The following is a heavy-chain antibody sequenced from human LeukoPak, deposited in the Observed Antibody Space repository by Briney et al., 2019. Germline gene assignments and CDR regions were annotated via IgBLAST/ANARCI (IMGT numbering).Heavy chain of an antibody. D-gene: IGHD2-8*01. J-gene: IGHJ4*02. V-gene: IGHV3-23*01. CDR2: ISGSAAST. CDR1: GFTFSSYG. Sequence: GGSLRLSCAASGFTFSSYGMSWVRQAPGKGLEWVSGISGSAASTHYADSVKGRFTISRDNSKNTVFLQMDNLRLDDTAVYYCARGGPLGDTNRFDFWGQGALVTVSS. CDR3: ARGGPLGDTNRFDF.